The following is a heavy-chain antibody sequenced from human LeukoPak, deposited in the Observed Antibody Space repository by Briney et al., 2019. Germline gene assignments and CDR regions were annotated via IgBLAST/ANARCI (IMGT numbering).Heavy chain of an antibody. D-gene: IGHD2-2*01. CDR2: INHSGST. CDR3: ARALGRYCSSTSCYYPQIVFDY. Sequence: SETLSLTCAVYGGSFSGYYWSWIRQPSGKGLEWIGEINHSGSTNYNPSLKSRVTISVDTSKNQFSLKLSSVTAADTAVYYCARALGRYCSSTSCYYPQIVFDYWGQGTLVTVSS. V-gene: IGHV4-34*01. CDR1: GGSFSGYY. J-gene: IGHJ4*02.